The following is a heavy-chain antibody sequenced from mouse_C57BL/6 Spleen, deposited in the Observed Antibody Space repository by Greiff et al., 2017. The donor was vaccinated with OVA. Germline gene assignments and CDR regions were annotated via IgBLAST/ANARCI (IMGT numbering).Heavy chain of an antibody. CDR1: GFSLTSYG. CDR2: IWGVGST. D-gene: IGHD2-5*01. J-gene: IGHJ1*03. V-gene: IGHV2-6*01. Sequence: VKLQESGPGLVAPSQSLSITCTVSGFSLTSYGVDWVRQSPGKGLEWLGVIWGVGSTNYNSALKSRLSISKDNSKSQVFLKMNSLQTDDTAMYYCARYSKGGYFDVWGTGTTVTVSS. CDR3: ARYSKGGYFDV.